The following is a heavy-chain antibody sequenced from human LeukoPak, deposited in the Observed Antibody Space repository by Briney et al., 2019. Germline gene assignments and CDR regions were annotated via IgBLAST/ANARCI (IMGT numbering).Heavy chain of an antibody. V-gene: IGHV3-48*01. CDR1: GFTFSSYG. Sequence: PGGSLRLSCAASGFTFSSYGMTWVRQAPGKGLEWVSYISSSSSTIYYADSVEGRFTISRDNAKNSLYLQLNSLRAEDTAVYYCAKESEYYDSSGLDYWGQGTLVTVSS. D-gene: IGHD3-22*01. CDR3: AKESEYYDSSGLDY. J-gene: IGHJ4*02. CDR2: ISSSSSTI.